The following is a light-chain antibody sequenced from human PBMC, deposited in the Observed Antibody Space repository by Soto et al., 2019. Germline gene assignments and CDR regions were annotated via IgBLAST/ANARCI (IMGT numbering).Light chain of an antibody. CDR2: DKT. Sequence: QSVLTQPHSVSAAPRQKVTNSCSGSSXNIWNDYESSYQQLPGTAPNRLINDKTTRPSGIPDRFSGSKSGASDTLGITGIQTGDEADYYCGTWDGSLTAVIFGGSPNVTV. V-gene: IGLV1-51*01. CDR3: GTWDGSLTAVI. CDR1: SXNIWNDY. J-gene: IGLJ2*01.